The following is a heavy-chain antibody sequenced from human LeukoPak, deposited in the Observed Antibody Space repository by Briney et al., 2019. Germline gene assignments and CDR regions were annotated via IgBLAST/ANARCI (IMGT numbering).Heavy chain of an antibody. CDR1: GFTFSSYA. Sequence: PGGSLRLSCAASGFTFSSYAMSWVRQAPGKGLEWVSAISGSGGSTYYADSVKGRFTISRDNSKNTLYLQMNSLRAEDTAVYYCAKRKAGGLPGQWLALCDYWGQGTLVTVSS. CDR3: AKRKAGGLPGQWLALCDY. V-gene: IGHV3-23*01. J-gene: IGHJ4*02. CDR2: ISGSGGST. D-gene: IGHD6-19*01.